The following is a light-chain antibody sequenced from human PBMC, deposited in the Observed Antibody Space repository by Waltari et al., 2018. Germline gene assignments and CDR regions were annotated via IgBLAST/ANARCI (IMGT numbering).Light chain of an antibody. J-gene: IGKJ1*01. CDR3: QHYVRLPAT. CDR1: QSVSKY. Sequence: SCRASQSVSKYLAWYQQRPGQTPRLLLYHASTRATGIPDRFSGSVSGTDFSLTISRLEPEDFAVYYCQHYVRLPATFGQGTRVEIK. CDR2: HAS. V-gene: IGKV3-20*01.